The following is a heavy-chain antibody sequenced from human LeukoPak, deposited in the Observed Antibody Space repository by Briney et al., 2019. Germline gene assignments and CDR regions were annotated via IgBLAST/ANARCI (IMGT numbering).Heavy chain of an antibody. CDR1: GGSISSYY. Sequence: SETLSLTCTVSGGSISSYYWSWIRQPPGKGLEWIGYIYYSGSTNYNPSLKSRVTISVDTSKNQFSLKLSSVTAADTAVYYCARRYNSIVVVTARRGFDYWGQGTLVTVSS. J-gene: IGHJ4*02. CDR2: IYYSGST. D-gene: IGHD2-21*02. CDR3: ARRYNSIVVVTARRGFDY. V-gene: IGHV4-59*08.